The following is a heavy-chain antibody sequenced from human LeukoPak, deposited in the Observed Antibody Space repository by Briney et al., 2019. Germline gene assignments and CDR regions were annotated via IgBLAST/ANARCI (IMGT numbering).Heavy chain of an antibody. CDR1: GGSISSYY. V-gene: IGHV4-59*01. CDR3: ARAKAAAGYYYYGMDV. D-gene: IGHD6-13*01. Sequence: SETLSLTCTVSGGSISSYYWSWIRQPPGKGLEWIGYIYYSGSTNYNPSLKSRVTISVDTSKNQFSLKLSSVTAADTAVCYCARAKAAAGYYYYGMDVWGQGTTVTVSS. J-gene: IGHJ6*02. CDR2: IYYSGST.